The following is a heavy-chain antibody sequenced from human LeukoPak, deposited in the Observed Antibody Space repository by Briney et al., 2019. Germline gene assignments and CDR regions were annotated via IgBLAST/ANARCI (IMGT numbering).Heavy chain of an antibody. CDR3: ARGYCSGTSCYMFAS. CDR2: ISSSNTYI. Sequence: GGSLRLSCAGSGFNFIDNSMHWVRQAPGKGLEWVSSISSSNTYIYYRDSAKGRFTISRDNAKNSLFLQMSSLRDEDTAVYYCARGYCSGTSCYMFASWGQGTRVTVSS. CDR1: GFNFIDNS. D-gene: IGHD2-2*02. J-gene: IGHJ4*02. V-gene: IGHV3-21*01.